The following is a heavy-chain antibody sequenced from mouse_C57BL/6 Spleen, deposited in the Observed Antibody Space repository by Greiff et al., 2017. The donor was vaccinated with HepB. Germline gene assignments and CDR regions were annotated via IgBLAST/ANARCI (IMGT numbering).Heavy chain of an antibody. CDR1: GYTFTSYW. CDR3: ARKGTGNAMDY. J-gene: IGHJ4*01. V-gene: IGHV1-64*01. D-gene: IGHD4-1*01. Sequence: QVQLQQSGAELVKPGASVKLSCKASGYTFTSYWMHWVKQRPGQGLEWIGMIHPNSGSTNYNEKFKSKATLTVDKSSSTAYMQLSSLTSEDSAVYYCARKGTGNAMDYWGQGTSVTVSS. CDR2: IHPNSGST.